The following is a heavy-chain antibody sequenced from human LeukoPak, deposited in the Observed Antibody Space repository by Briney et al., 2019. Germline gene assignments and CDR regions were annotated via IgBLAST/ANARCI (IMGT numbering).Heavy chain of an antibody. J-gene: IGHJ4*02. CDR3: ARVGRYDYVWGSYRYYFDY. D-gene: IGHD3-16*02. CDR1: GFTFDDYG. V-gene: IGHV3-20*04. CDR2: INWNGGST. Sequence: PGGSLRLSCAASGFTFDDYGMSWVRQAPGKGLEWVSGINWNGGSTGYADSVKGRFTISRDNAKNSLYLQMNSLRAEDTALYYCARVGRYDYVWGSYRYYFDYWGQGTLVTVSS.